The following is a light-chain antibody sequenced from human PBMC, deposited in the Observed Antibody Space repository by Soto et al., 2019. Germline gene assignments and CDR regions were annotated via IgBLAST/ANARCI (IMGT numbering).Light chain of an antibody. V-gene: IGKV3-20*01. Sequence: EIVLTQSPATLSLSPGERATLSCRASQSINNRLAWYQQKPGQAPRLLIYGASSRATGIPDRFSGSGSGTDFTLTISRLEPEDFAVYSCQQYGGAPTFGGGTKVEIK. CDR3: QQYGGAPT. CDR2: GAS. CDR1: QSINNR. J-gene: IGKJ4*01.